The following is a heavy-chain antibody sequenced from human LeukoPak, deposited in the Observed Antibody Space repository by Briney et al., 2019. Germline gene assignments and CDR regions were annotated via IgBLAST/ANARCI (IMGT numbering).Heavy chain of an antibody. D-gene: IGHD7-27*01. CDR1: GYSFTNYS. CDR3: ARSTLGIEFDY. CDR2: ISAYNDNA. J-gene: IGHJ4*02. Sequence: ASVTVSCTASGYSFTNYSISWVRQAPGQGLEWMGWISAYNDNAHYAQGLEGRVTMTSETSTRTAYMELRSLRSDATAVYYCARSTLGIEFDYWGQGSLVTVSS. V-gene: IGHV1-18*01.